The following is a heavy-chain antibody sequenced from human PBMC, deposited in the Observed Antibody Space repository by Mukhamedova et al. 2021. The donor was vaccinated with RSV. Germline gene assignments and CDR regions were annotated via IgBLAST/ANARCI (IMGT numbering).Heavy chain of an antibody. Sequence: GKGLEWIGYISYSGGTNYNPSLGRRVTISLDTSKNQFSLRLTSVTAADTAVYYCAKYGDYWFFDVWGRGTLVTVSS. V-gene: IGHV4-59*13. CDR2: ISYSGGT. D-gene: IGHD4-17*01. CDR3: AKYGDYWFFDV. J-gene: IGHJ2*01.